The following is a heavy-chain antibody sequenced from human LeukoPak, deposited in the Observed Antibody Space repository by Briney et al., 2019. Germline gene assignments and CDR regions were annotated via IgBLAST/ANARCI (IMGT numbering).Heavy chain of an antibody. CDR2: ISGSGGST. Sequence: PGGSLRLSCAASGFTFGSYAMSWVRQAPGKGLERVSAISGSGGSTYYADSVKGRFTISRDNSKNTLYLQMNSLRAEDTALYYCAKDCTSTNCYVDYWGQGTLVTVSS. J-gene: IGHJ4*02. CDR1: GFTFGSYA. D-gene: IGHD2-2*01. CDR3: AKDCTSTNCYVDY. V-gene: IGHV3-23*01.